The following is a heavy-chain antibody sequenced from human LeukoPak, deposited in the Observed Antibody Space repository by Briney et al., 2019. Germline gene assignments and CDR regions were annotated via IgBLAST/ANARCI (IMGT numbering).Heavy chain of an antibody. D-gene: IGHD3/OR15-3a*01. CDR3: ARVNFLTGPLRERYYGMDV. CDR1: GGTFSSYA. V-gene: IGHV1-69*01. J-gene: IGHJ6*02. Sequence: GSSVKVSCKASGGTFSSYAISWVRQAPGQGLEWMGGIIPIFGTANYAQKFQGRVTITADESTSTAYMELSSLRSEDTAVYYCARVNFLTGPLRERYYGMDVWGQGTTVTVSS. CDR2: IIPIFGTA.